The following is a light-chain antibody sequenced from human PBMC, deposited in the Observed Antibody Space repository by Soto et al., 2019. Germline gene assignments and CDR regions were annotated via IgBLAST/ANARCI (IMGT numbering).Light chain of an antibody. V-gene: IGLV2-8*01. Sequence: QSALTQPPSASGSPGQSVTISCTGTSSDVGAYDYVCWYQQHPGNDPKLMIYEVNKRPSGVPDRFSGSKSGNTASLPASGIQAGDDADYYCCSFADNDNVVFGGGTQLTVL. CDR1: SSDVGAYDY. J-gene: IGLJ3*02. CDR2: EVN. CDR3: CSFADNDNVV.